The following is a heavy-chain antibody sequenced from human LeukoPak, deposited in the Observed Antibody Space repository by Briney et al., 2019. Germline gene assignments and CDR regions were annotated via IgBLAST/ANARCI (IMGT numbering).Heavy chain of an antibody. V-gene: IGHV4-38-2*02. CDR2: IHHSGST. CDR1: GYSISSGYY. J-gene: IGHJ4*02. Sequence: SETLSLTCTVSGYSISSGYYWGWIRQPPGKGLEWIGSIHHSGSTYYNPSLKSRVTISVDTSKNQFSLKLSSVTAADTAVYYCARVPHAVTTLVVLFYYLDYWGQGTLVTVSS. D-gene: IGHD4-17*01. CDR3: ARVPHAVTTLVVLFYYLDY.